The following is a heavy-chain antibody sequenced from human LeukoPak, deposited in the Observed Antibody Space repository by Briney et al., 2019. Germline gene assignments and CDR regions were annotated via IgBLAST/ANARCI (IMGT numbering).Heavy chain of an antibody. CDR2: IIPILGVA. CDR3: ARTMTVVTPILVY. D-gene: IGHD4-23*01. CDR1: GGTFSSYA. V-gene: IGHV1-69*04. Sequence: AASVKVSCKASGGTFSSYAISWVRQAPGQGLEWMGRIIPILGVANYAQKFQGRVTITADESTSTAYMELSSLRSEDTAVYYCARTMTVVTPILVYWGQGTLVTVSS. J-gene: IGHJ4*02.